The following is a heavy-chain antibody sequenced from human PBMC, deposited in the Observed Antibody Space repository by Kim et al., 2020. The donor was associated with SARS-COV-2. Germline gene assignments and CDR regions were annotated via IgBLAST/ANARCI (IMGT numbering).Heavy chain of an antibody. D-gene: IGHD6-19*01. CDR3: ARDLSAIWYSSGWTGFDY. CDR1: GDSVSSNSAA. V-gene: IGHV6-1*01. CDR2: TYYRSKWYN. Sequence: SQTLSLTCAISGDSVSSNSAAWNWIRQSPSRGLEWLGRTYYRSKWYNDYAVSVKSRITINPDTSKNQFSLQLNSVTPEDTAVYYCARDLSAIWYSSGWTGFDYWGQGTLVTVSS. J-gene: IGHJ4*02.